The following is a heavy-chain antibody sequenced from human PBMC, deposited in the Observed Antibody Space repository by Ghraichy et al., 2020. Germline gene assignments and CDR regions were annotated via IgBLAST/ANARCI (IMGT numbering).Heavy chain of an antibody. CDR2: ISGSGGST. CDR3: AKAGRPDFDWLLSHYYYYGMDV. CDR1: GFTFSSYA. Sequence: GGSLRRSCAASGFTFSSYAMSWVRQAPGKGLEWVSAISGSGGSTYYADSVKGRFTISRDNSKNTLYLQMNSLRAEDTAVYYCAKAGRPDFDWLLSHYYYYGMDVWGQGTTVTVSS. D-gene: IGHD3-9*01. V-gene: IGHV3-23*01. J-gene: IGHJ6*02.